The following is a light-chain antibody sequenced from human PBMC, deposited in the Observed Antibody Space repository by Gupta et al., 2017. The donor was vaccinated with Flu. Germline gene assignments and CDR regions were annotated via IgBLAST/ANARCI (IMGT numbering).Light chain of an antibody. CDR2: EVD. CDR3: SSYTSSSTPEV. CDR1: SSDVGGYNY. Sequence: SSDVGGYNYVSWFQQHPGKAPKLMIYEVDNRPSGVSSRFSGSKSGNTAPLTISGLQAEDEADYYCSSYTSSSTPEVFGGGTKLTVL. J-gene: IGLJ2*01. V-gene: IGLV2-14*01.